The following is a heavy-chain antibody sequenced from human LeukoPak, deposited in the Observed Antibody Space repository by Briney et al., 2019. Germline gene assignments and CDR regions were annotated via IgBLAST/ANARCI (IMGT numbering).Heavy chain of an antibody. CDR3: ARLVGRYCSGGSCYGRNFDY. CDR1: GYSISSGYY. J-gene: IGHJ4*02. V-gene: IGHV4-38-2*02. D-gene: IGHD2-15*01. Sequence: SETLSLTCTVSGYSISSGYYWGWIRQPPGKGLEWIGSIYHSGSTYYNPSLKSRVTISVDTSKNQFSLKLSSVTAADTAVYYCARLVGRYCSGGSCYGRNFDYWGQGTLVTVSS. CDR2: IYHSGST.